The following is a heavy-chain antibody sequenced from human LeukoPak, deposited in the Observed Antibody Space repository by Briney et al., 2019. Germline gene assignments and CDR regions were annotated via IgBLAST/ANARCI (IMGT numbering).Heavy chain of an antibody. Sequence: SETLSLTCTVSGDSISSYYWNWLRQPPGKGLEWIGYIYYSGSTNYNPSLKSRVTISVDTSKNQFSLKLSSVTAADTAVYYCARGYNYYGSGHFDYWGQGTLVTVSS. D-gene: IGHD3-10*01. CDR3: ARGYNYYGSGHFDY. J-gene: IGHJ4*02. CDR1: GDSISSYY. CDR2: IYYSGST. V-gene: IGHV4-59*01.